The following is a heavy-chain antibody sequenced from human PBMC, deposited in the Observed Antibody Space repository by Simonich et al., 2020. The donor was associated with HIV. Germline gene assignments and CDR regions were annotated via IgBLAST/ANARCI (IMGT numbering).Heavy chain of an antibody. V-gene: IGHV1-18*01. Sequence: QVQLVQSGAEVKKPGASVKVSCKASGYTFTSYGFSWVRQAPEQGLEWMVWISAYKGKTKKAQKGQGRVTMTTDTSTSTAYMELRSLISDDTAVYYCARDRGVAAPGVLAFDIWGQGTMVTVSS. D-gene: IGHD6-13*01. CDR3: ARDRGVAAPGVLAFDI. CDR1: GYTFTSYG. J-gene: IGHJ3*02. CDR2: ISAYKGKT.